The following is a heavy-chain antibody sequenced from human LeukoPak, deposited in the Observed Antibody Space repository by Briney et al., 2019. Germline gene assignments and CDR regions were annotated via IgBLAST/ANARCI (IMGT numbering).Heavy chain of an antibody. D-gene: IGHD6-19*01. V-gene: IGHV3-15*01. CDR3: AKDWKAVAGLDY. Sequence: GGSLRLSCAASGFIFSNAWMSWVRQAPGKGLEWVGRIKSKTDGGTKDYAAPVKGRFAISRDDSKNTVYLQMNSLKTEDTAVYYCAKDWKAVAGLDYWGQGTLVTVSS. CDR1: GFIFSNAW. J-gene: IGHJ4*02. CDR2: IKSKTDGGTK.